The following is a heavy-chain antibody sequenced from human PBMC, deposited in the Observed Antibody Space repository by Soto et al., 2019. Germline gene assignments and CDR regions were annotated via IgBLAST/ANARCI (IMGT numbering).Heavy chain of an antibody. CDR3: AHAYGGRSLS. D-gene: IGHD1-26*01. CDR1: GFSLTTDRVG. J-gene: IGHJ5*02. V-gene: IGHV2-5*02. CDR2: IYWDDSK. Sequence: QITLKESGPTLVKPTQTLTLTCTFSGFSLTTDRVGVGWIRQPPGEALEWLAVIYWDDSKTYRPSLESRLTITKDTSKDQVALTITNMHSLDTATYYCAHAYGGRSLSWGQGTLVTVSS.